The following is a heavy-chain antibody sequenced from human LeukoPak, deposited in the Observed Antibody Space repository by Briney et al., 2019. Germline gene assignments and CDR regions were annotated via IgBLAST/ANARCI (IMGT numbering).Heavy chain of an antibody. CDR2: ISGSGGST. D-gene: IGHD6-6*01. CDR3: AKGKGVLDY. J-gene: IGHJ4*02. V-gene: IGHV3-23*01. CDR1: GFTFSSYA. Sequence: GGSLRLSCAASGFTFSSYAMHWVRQAPGKGLEWVSTISGSGGSTYYADSVKGRFTISRDNSKNTLYLQMNGLRAEDTALYYCAKGKGVLDYWGQGTLVTVSS.